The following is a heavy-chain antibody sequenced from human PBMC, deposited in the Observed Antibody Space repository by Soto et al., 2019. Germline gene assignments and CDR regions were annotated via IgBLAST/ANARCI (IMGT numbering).Heavy chain of an antibody. CDR2: ISPHTGGT. D-gene: IGHD3-9*01. V-gene: IGHV1-2*02. J-gene: IGHJ3*02. CDR1: GYTFNRYY. Sequence: ASVKVSCKASGYTFNRYYMHWVRQAPGPGLEWMGWISPHTGGTTYAQKFQGRVTMTRDTSVSTAFMELSRLGSDDTAVYYCARYPVYFDWLYPNAFDIWGQGTMVTVSS. CDR3: ARYPVYFDWLYPNAFDI.